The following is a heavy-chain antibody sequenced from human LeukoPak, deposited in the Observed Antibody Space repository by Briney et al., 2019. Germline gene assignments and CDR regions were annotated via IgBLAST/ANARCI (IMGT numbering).Heavy chain of an antibody. Sequence: PGGSLRLSCAASGFTFSSYWMSWVRQAPGKGLEWVANLKQDGSEKYYVDSVKGRFTISRDNSKNTLYLQMNSLRAEDTAVYYCAKENFIAVAGIPPGAFDIWGQGTMVTVSS. J-gene: IGHJ3*02. D-gene: IGHD6-19*01. V-gene: IGHV3-7*01. CDR1: GFTFSSYW. CDR3: AKENFIAVAGIPPGAFDI. CDR2: LKQDGSEK.